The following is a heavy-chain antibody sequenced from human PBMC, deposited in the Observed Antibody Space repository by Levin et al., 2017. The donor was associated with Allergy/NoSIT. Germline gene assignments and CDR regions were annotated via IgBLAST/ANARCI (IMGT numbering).Heavy chain of an antibody. CDR3: VRYWRSSHFYFDY. D-gene: IGHD2-15*01. V-gene: IGHV3-7*01. Sequence: ETLSLTCAASEFAFTNYYMGWVRQAPGKGLEWVANINQDGSLTYFLDSVRGRFTISRDNARNSLHLQMHSLTVEDTAVYYCVRYWRSSHFYFDYWGQGTLVTVSS. J-gene: IGHJ4*02. CDR1: EFAFTNYY. CDR2: INQDGSLT.